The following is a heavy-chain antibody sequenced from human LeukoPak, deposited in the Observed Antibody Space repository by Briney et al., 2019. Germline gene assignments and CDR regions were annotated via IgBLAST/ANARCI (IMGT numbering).Heavy chain of an antibody. Sequence: SVKVSCKASGGTFISYAISWVRQAPGQGLEWMGGIFPIFGTANYAQKFQGRVTITADESTSTAYMELSSLRSEDTAVYYCARSYYDSSGYYGYYFDYWGQGTLVTVSS. CDR3: ARSYYDSSGYYGYYFDY. J-gene: IGHJ4*02. CDR2: IFPIFGTA. D-gene: IGHD3-22*01. CDR1: GGTFISYA. V-gene: IGHV1-69*13.